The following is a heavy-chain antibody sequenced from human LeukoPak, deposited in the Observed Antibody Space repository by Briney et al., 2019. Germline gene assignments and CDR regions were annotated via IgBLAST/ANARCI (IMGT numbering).Heavy chain of an antibody. J-gene: IGHJ4*02. CDR2: IKEDGSEK. Sequence: GGSLRLSCAASGITFSNSWMCWVRQAPGKGLEWVANIKEDGSEKYYVNSVKGRFTISRDNAKNSLYLQMNSLRAEDTAVYYCARENYYGSGSYEDYWGQGTLVTVSS. V-gene: IGHV3-7*01. CDR3: ARENYYGSGSYEDY. CDR1: GITFSNSW. D-gene: IGHD3-10*01.